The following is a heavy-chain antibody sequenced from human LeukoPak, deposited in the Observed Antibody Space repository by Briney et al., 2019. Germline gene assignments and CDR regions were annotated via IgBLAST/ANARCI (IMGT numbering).Heavy chain of an antibody. V-gene: IGHV1-69*05. D-gene: IGHD3-16*01. CDR2: IIPIFGTA. Sequence: ASVKVSCKASRGTFSSYAISWVRQAPGQGLEWMGGIIPIFGTANYAQKFQGRVTITTDESTSTAYMELSSLRSEDTAVYYCAREGYDYVWGSYSYYYYMDVWGKGTTVTVSS. CDR1: RGTFSSYA. J-gene: IGHJ6*03. CDR3: AREGYDYVWGSYSYYYYMDV.